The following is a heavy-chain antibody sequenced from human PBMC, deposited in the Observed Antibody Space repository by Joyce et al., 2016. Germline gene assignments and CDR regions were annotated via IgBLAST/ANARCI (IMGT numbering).Heavy chain of an antibody. CDR1: GFSFRNAW. V-gene: IGHV3-15*01. CDR3: VTGLCIGTACHWDDAFDV. CDR2: VKSKSQGGTT. J-gene: IGHJ3*01. Sequence: EVQLVESGGGLVKPGGSLGLSCAASGFSFRNAWVTWVREAPGKGVSWVGRVKSKSQGGTTDYAGPVKGRFTISRDDSRDTAYLQMNSLKSEDTGVYFCVTGLCIGTACHWDDAFDVWGQGTMVTVSS. D-gene: IGHD2-2*01.